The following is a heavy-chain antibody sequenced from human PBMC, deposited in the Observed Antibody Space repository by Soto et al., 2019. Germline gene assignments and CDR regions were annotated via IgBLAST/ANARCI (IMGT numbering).Heavy chain of an antibody. D-gene: IGHD1-20*01. CDR1: CGSFSGYY. CDR2: INHSGST. V-gene: IGHV4-34*01. J-gene: IGHJ6*02. CDR3: ARGGLYNWKDRNYRMDV. Sequence: SETLSLTCAVYCGSFSGYYWSWIRQPPGKGLEWIGEINHSGSTNYNPSLKSRVTISVDTSKNQFSLKVSSVTAADTAVYYCARGGLYNWKDRNYRMDVWGQGTTVTVSS.